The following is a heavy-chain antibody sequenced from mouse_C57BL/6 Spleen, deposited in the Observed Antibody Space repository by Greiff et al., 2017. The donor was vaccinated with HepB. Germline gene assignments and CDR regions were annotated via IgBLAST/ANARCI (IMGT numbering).Heavy chain of an antibody. V-gene: IGHV1-72*01. CDR2: IDPNSGGT. CDR1: GYTFTSYW. J-gene: IGHJ1*03. Sequence: QVQLQQSGAELVKPGASVKLSCKASGYTFTSYWMHWVKQRPGRGLEWIGRIDPNSGGTKYNEKFKSKATLTVDKPSSTAYMQLSSLTSEDSAVYYCARRGEYDYDGDWYFDVWGTGTTVTVSS. CDR3: ARRGEYDYDGDWYFDV. D-gene: IGHD2-4*01.